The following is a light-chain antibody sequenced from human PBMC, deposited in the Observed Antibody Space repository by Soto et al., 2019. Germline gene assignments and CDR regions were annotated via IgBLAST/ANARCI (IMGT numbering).Light chain of an antibody. CDR1: SSDVGGYNY. Sequence: SALTQPASVSGSPGQSIAISCTGTSSDVGGYNYVCWYQQHPGKAPKLMIYDVSNRPSGVSDRFSGSKSGNTASLTISGIQAEDEADYYCSSYTSTSTYVFGTGTKVTVL. CDR2: DVS. CDR3: SSYTSTSTYV. J-gene: IGLJ1*01. V-gene: IGLV2-14*01.